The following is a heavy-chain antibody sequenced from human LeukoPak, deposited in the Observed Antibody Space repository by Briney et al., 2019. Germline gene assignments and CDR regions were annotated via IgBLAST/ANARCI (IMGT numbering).Heavy chain of an antibody. J-gene: IGHJ4*02. CDR1: GFTFNGYW. CDR3: ARDHYYDSSKGWVDY. V-gene: IGHV3-43D*03. Sequence: GGSLRLSCAASGFTFNGYWMSWVRQAPGKGLEWVSLISWDGGSTYYADSVKGRFTISRDNSKNSLYLQMNSLRAEDTAVYYCARDHYYDSSKGWVDYWGQGTLVTVSS. D-gene: IGHD3-22*01. CDR2: ISWDGGST.